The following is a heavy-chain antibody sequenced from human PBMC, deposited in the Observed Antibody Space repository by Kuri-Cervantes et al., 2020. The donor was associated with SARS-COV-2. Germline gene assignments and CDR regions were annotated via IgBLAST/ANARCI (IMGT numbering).Heavy chain of an antibody. CDR1: GFTFSSYW. V-gene: IGHV3-7*01. J-gene: IGHJ1*01. CDR2: IKQDGSEK. Sequence: GESLKISCAASGFTFSSYWMSWVRQAPGKGLEWVANIKQDGSEKYYVDSVKGRFTISRDNAKNSLYLQMNSLRAEDTAVYYCARSGSYGYFQHWGQGTLVTVSS. CDR3: ARSGSYGYFQH. D-gene: IGHD1-26*01.